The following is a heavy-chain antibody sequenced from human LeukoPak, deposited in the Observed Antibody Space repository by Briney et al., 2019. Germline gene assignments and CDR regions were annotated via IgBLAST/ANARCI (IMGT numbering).Heavy chain of an antibody. CDR2: IRYDGSNK. V-gene: IGHV3-30*02. CDR3: AKTMSPYYYDSSGF. Sequence: GGSLGLSCAASGFTFSSYGMHWVRQAPGKGLGWVAFIRYDGSNKYYADSVKGRFTISRDNSKNALYLQMNSLRAEDTAVYYCAKTMSPYYYDSSGFWGQGTLVTVSS. J-gene: IGHJ4*02. CDR1: GFTFSSYG. D-gene: IGHD3-22*01.